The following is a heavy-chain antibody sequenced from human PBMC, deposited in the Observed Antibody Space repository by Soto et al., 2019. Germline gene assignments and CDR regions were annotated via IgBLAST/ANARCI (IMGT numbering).Heavy chain of an antibody. CDR1: GLTFSSYW. CDR3: ARSITTLGVVTISDYNWFDP. CDR2: IKPDGSEK. J-gene: IGHJ5*02. Sequence: EGQLVESGGGLVQPGGSLRLSCEASGLTFSSYWMTWVRQAPGKGLEWVADIKPDGSEKYYVDSVEGRFTISRDNAKNSIYLEMNSLRVEDTAVYYCARSITTLGVVTISDYNWFDPWGQGTPVTVSS. D-gene: IGHD3-3*01. V-gene: IGHV3-7*03.